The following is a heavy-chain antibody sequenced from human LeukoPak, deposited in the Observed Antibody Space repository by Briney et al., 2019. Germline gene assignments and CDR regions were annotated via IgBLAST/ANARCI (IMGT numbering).Heavy chain of an antibody. V-gene: IGHV4-4*07. CDR2: IYTSGTT. CDR1: GGSIRSYY. D-gene: IGHD6-13*01. CDR3: ARRSYSSTGRFYFDY. J-gene: IGHJ4*02. Sequence: PSETLSLTCTVSGGSIRSYYWSWIRQPAGKGLEWIGRIYTSGTTFYNPSLKSRVTMSVDTSKNQFSLKLNSVTAADTAVYYCARRSYSSTGRFYFDYWGQGTLVTVSS.